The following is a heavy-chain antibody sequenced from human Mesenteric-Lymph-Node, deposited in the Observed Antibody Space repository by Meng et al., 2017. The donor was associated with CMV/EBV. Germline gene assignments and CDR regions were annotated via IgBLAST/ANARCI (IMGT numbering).Heavy chain of an antibody. CDR2: IYYSGST. CDR1: GGSISSYY. CDR3: ARDSDYYGSGSYVEGNWFDP. J-gene: IGHJ5*02. Sequence: GSLRLSCSISGGSISSYYWSWIRQPPGKGLEWIGYIYYSGSTNYNPSLKSRVTISVDTSKNQFSLKLSSVTAADTAVYYCARDSDYYGSGSYVEGNWFDPWGQGTLVTVSS. V-gene: IGHV4-59*01. D-gene: IGHD3-10*01.